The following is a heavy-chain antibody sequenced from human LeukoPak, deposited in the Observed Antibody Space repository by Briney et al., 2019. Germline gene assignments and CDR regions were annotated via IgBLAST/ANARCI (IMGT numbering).Heavy chain of an antibody. Sequence: GASVKVSCKASGYIFTGYYMHWVRQAPGQGLEWMGWINPKSGGTNYAQKFQGRVTMTRDTSISTAYVELSRLTSDDTAVYYCARERPGIAVAGTGFAYWGQGTLVTVSS. CDR2: INPKSGGT. D-gene: IGHD6-19*01. V-gene: IGHV1-2*02. J-gene: IGHJ4*02. CDR3: ARERPGIAVAGTGFAY. CDR1: GYIFTGYY.